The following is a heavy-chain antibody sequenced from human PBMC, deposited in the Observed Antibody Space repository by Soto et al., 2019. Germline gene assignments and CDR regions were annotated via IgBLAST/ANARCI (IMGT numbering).Heavy chain of an antibody. CDR2: INPDGSTK. J-gene: IGHJ4*02. Sequence: GGSLRLSCSASGFAFSGHWMTWVRQSPGKGLEWVANINPDGSTKYYVDSAKGRFTISRDNAKNLLFLHMNSLTVGDTAVYSCVRDHVTPGLDFDKWGQGTLVTVSS. CDR1: GFAFSGHW. V-gene: IGHV3-7*01. D-gene: IGHD3-3*01. CDR3: VRDHVTPGLDFDK.